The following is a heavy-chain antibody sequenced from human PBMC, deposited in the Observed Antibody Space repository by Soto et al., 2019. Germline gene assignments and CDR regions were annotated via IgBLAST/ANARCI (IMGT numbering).Heavy chain of an antibody. V-gene: IGHV4-39*01. D-gene: IGHD2-8*01. CDR3: VSQRTSVLTQAYFDY. CDR2: VYYRGRS. CDR1: GGSVSNSNYY. Sequence: SQTLSLTCTVSGGSVSNSNYYWVWIRQSPGKGLEWIGSVYYRGRSYSKSSVKSRVTISVDTSKNQFSLNLNSVTASDTAVYYCVSQRTSVLTQAYFDYWGPGALVTVSS. J-gene: IGHJ4*02.